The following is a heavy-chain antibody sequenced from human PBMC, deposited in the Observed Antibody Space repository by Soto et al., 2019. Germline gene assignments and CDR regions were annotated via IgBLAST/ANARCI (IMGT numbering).Heavy chain of an antibody. CDR3: ARMRFLEWLPSVNCFDP. CDR1: GGSISSYY. CDR2: IYYSGST. Sequence: PSETLSLTCTVSGGSISSYYWSWIRQPPGKGLEWIGYIYYSGSTNYNPSLKSRVTISVDTSKNQFSLKLSSVTAADTAVYYCARMRFLEWLPSVNCFDPWGQGTLVTVS. D-gene: IGHD3-3*01. V-gene: IGHV4-59*01. J-gene: IGHJ5*02.